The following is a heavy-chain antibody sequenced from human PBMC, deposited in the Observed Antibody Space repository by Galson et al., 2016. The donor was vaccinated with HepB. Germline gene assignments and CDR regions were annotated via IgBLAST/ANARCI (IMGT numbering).Heavy chain of an antibody. CDR2: ISGSGITT. CDR1: GFTLSSYA. Sequence: LRLSCAASGFTLSSYAMSWVRQAPGKGLEWVSDISGSGITTYYADSVKGRFTISRDNSKNTLFLQMNSLRVEDTAVYYCAKLDCGRDCPRDDWGQGTLVTVSS. CDR3: AKLDCGRDCPRDD. D-gene: IGHD2-21*02. J-gene: IGHJ4*02. V-gene: IGHV3-23*01.